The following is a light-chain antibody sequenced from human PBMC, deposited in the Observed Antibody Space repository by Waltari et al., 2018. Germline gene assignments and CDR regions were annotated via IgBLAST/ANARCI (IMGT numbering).Light chain of an antibody. CDR1: ILTKNY. CDR3: YATYDKIHGI. Sequence: SYELTQPSSVSVSPGQTARITCSGDILTKNYVRWFRQKPAQAPVLLIYKDTERPSAIPERFSGSSSGTTVTLNISGAQVDDEADYYCYATYDKIHGIFGGGTKLTVL. V-gene: IGLV3-27*01. CDR2: KDT. J-gene: IGLJ2*01.